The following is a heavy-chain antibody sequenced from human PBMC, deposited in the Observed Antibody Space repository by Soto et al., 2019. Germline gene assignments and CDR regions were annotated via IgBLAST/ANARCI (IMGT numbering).Heavy chain of an antibody. V-gene: IGHV5-51*01. J-gene: IGHJ6*02. CDR3: ARHEQYNNFYYGTEV. D-gene: IGHD1-1*01. CDR1: GYSFNTYW. CDR2: ICPYDSLT. Sequence: VESLKISCTTSGYSFNTYWIAWVRQMPWKGLEWIGIICPYDSLTIYGPSFQGHVTISADHSISTDYLQWSCLKASDTAIYYCARHEQYNNFYYGTEVWGQGTTVNASS.